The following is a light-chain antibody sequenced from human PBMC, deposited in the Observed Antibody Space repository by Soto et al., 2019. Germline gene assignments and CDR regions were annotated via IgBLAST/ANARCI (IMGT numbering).Light chain of an antibody. CDR3: QQYGTSPGT. Sequence: EIVLTQSPGTLSLSPGERATLSCRASQSVRSTYLAWYQQKPGQAPRLLIYGASSRATGIPDRFSGSGSVTDFTLPITRLEAEYFAVFYCQQYGTSPGTFGQGTKLEIK. CDR2: GAS. V-gene: IGKV3-20*01. J-gene: IGKJ2*01. CDR1: QSVRSTY.